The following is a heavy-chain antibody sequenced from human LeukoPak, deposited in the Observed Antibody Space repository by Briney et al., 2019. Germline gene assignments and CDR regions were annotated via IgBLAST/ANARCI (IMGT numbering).Heavy chain of an antibody. J-gene: IGHJ5*02. Sequence: SVKVSCKASGGTFSSYTISWVRQAPGQGLEWMGRVIPILGIANYAQKFQGRVTITADKSTSTAYMELSSLRSEDTAVYYCARDLYCGGDCYSNWFDPWGQGTLVTVSS. D-gene: IGHD2-21*02. CDR2: VIPILGIA. V-gene: IGHV1-69*04. CDR1: GGTFSSYT. CDR3: ARDLYCGGDCYSNWFDP.